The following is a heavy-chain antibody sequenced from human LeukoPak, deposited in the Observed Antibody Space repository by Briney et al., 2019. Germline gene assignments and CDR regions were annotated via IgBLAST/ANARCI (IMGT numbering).Heavy chain of an antibody. CDR3: ARGAGGSYGMDV. Sequence: SETLSLTCTVSGGSISSYYWSWIRQPPGKGLERIGYIYYSGSTNYNPALKSRVTISVDTSKNQCSLKLSSVTAADTAVYYCARGAGGSYGMDVWGQGTTVTVSS. CDR2: IYYSGST. J-gene: IGHJ6*02. D-gene: IGHD2-8*02. CDR1: GGSISSYY. V-gene: IGHV4-59*08.